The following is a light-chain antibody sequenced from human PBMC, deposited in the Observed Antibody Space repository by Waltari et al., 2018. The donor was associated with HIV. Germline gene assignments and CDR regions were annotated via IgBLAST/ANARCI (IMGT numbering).Light chain of an antibody. CDR2: WAS. V-gene: IGKV4-1*01. Sequence: DLVLPLSSESLAVSLGDQDNLQCTSTPSFFYRSSNKIYFSWYQQKPGQPPKLIIYWASSRQSGVPDRFGGRASGADVTFTISRLQAEDVAVYVCQQTYTIPPKFGAATKVDIK. CDR3: QQTYTIPPK. CDR1: PSFFYRSSNKIY. J-gene: IGKJ4*02.